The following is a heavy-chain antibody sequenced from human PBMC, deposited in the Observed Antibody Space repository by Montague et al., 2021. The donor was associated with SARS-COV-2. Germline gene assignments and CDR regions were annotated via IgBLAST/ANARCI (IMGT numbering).Heavy chain of an antibody. D-gene: IGHD3-9*01. CDR3: ARTYYDILPNLYYFDY. J-gene: IGHJ4*02. CDR1: GFSLSTSGMC. Sequence: PALVKPTQTLTLTCTFSGFSLSTSGMCVSWIRQPPGKALEWLALIDWDDDKYYSTSLKTRLTISKDTSKNQVVLTMTNMDPVDTATYYCARTYYDILPNLYYFDYWGPGTLVTVSS. CDR2: IDWDDDK. V-gene: IGHV2-70*01.